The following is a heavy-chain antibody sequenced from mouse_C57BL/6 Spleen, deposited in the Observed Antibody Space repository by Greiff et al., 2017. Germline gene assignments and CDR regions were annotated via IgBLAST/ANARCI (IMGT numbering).Heavy chain of an antibody. J-gene: IGHJ3*01. V-gene: IGHV3-6*01. CDR2: ISYDGSN. Sequence: EVKLVESGPGLVKPSQSLSLTCSVTGYSITSGYYWNWIRQFPGNKLEWMGYISYDGSNNYNPSLKNRISITRDTSKNQFFLKLNSVTTEDTATYYCAREGAMVKGWVAYWGQGTLVTVSA. D-gene: IGHD2-2*01. CDR3: AREGAMVKGWVAY. CDR1: GYSITSGYY.